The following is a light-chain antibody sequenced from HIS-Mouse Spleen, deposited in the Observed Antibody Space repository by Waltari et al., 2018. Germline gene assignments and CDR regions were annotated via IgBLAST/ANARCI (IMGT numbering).Light chain of an antibody. J-gene: IGKJ1*01. CDR3: QQYYSYPPWT. CDR1: QGISSY. Sequence: AIRMTQSPSPLSASTGDRVTITCRASQGISSYLAWYQQKPGKAPKLLIYAASTLQSGVPSRFSGSGSGTDFTLTISCLQSEDFATYYCQQYYSYPPWTFGQGTKVEI. V-gene: IGKV1-8*01. CDR2: AAS.